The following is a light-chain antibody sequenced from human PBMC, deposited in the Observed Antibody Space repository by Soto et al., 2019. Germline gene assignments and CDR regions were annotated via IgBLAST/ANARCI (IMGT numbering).Light chain of an antibody. Sequence: EIVMTQSPATLSVSPGERATLSCRASQSVSSDLAWYQHKPGQTPRLLIYDTSTRATGVPARFSGSGSGTEFTLTVSSLQSEDFAVYYCQQYIKWPITFGQGTRLEIK. CDR2: DTS. J-gene: IGKJ5*01. V-gene: IGKV3-15*01. CDR3: QQYIKWPIT. CDR1: QSVSSD.